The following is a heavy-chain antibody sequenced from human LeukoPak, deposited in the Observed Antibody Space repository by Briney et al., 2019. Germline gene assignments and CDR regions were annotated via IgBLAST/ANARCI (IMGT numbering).Heavy chain of an antibody. D-gene: IGHD6-13*01. CDR2: IYYSGST. V-gene: IGHV4-39*07. CDR1: GGSISSSSYY. J-gene: IGHJ3*02. CDR3: ARIWSSSWYSLGAFDI. Sequence: SETLSLTCTVSGGSISSSSYYWGWIRQPPGKGLEWIGSIYYSGSTYYNPSLKSRVTISVDTCKNQFSLKLSSVTAADTAVYYCARIWSSSWYSLGAFDIWGQGTVVTVSS.